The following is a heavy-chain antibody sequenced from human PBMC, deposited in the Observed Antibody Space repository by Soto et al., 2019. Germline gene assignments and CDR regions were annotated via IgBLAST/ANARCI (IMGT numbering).Heavy chain of an antibody. Sequence: PSETLSLTCTVSGDSMDNYYWSWIRQPPGKGLEWIGFIYYSGNTNYNPSLKGRVTMSVDTSKNQFSLNLRSSTAADTAVYYCARGGWSLDSWGQGSLVTVPQ. CDR1: GDSMDNYY. V-gene: IGHV4-59*01. CDR2: IYYSGNT. D-gene: IGHD3-3*01. CDR3: ARGGWSLDS. J-gene: IGHJ4*02.